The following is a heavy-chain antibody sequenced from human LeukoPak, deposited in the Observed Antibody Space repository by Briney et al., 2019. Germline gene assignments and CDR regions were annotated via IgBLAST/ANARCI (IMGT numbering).Heavy chain of an antibody. CDR2: ISAYNGNT. V-gene: IGHV1-18*01. CDR3: ARDRLVRAFDI. J-gene: IGHJ3*02. Sequence: ASVKSSCKASGYTTTSYGIIWVRQPPGQGREWMGWISAYNGNTNYAQKLQGRVTMTTDTSTSTAYMELRSLRSDDTAVYYCARDRLVRAFDIWGQGTMVTVSS. CDR1: GYTTTSYG. D-gene: IGHD5-12*01.